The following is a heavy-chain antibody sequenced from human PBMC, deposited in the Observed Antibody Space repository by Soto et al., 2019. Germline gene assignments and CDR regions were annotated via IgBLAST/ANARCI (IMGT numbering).Heavy chain of an antibody. Sequence: EVQLVESGGGLVQPGGSLRLSCAASGFTFSSYSMNWVRQAPGKGLEWVSYISTSSTIYYADSVKGRFTISRDNAKNSLYLQMNSLSAEDTAVYYCARDLTYGLFDYWGQGTLVTGSS. CDR1: GFTFSSYS. V-gene: IGHV3-48*01. D-gene: IGHD4-17*01. CDR2: ISTSSTI. CDR3: ARDLTYGLFDY. J-gene: IGHJ4*02.